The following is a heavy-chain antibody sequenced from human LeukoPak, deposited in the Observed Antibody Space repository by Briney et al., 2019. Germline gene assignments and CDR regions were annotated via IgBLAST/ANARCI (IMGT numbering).Heavy chain of an antibody. J-gene: IGHJ4*02. CDR2: FSWNSGSI. D-gene: IGHD3-22*01. Sequence: GGSLRLSCAASGFTFDDYAMHWVRQAPGKGLEWVSGFSWNSGSIGYADSVKGRFTISRDNAKNSLYLQMNSLRAEDTALYYCAKVTAHHITMTSQYYFDYWGQGTLVTVSS. CDR3: AKVTAHHITMTSQYYFDY. V-gene: IGHV3-9*01. CDR1: GFTFDDYA.